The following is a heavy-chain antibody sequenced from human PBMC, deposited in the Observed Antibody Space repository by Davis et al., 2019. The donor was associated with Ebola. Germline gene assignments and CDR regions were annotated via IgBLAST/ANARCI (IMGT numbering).Heavy chain of an antibody. D-gene: IGHD2-15*01. CDR1: GFTFSSYS. CDR2: ISYDGSNK. CDR3: ARDRGYSSGFMADGMDV. J-gene: IGHJ6*02. Sequence: GGSLRLSCAASGFTFSSYSMHWVRQAPGKGLEWVAVISYDGSNKYYADSVKGRFTISRDNSKNTLYLQMNSLRAEDTAVYYCARDRGYSSGFMADGMDVWGQGTTVTVSS. V-gene: IGHV3-30-3*01.